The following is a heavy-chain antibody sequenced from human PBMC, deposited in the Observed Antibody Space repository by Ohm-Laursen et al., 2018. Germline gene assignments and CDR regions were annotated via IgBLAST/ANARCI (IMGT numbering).Heavy chain of an antibody. V-gene: IGHV3-9*01. J-gene: IGHJ4*02. CDR3: AKMVGTWDFFDY. CDR2: ITWNSGTI. CDR1: GFTFDDYA. D-gene: IGHD4-23*01. Sequence: SLRLSCTASGFTFDDYAMHWVRQAPGKGLEWVSGITWNSGTITYADSVKGRFTISRDNAKNSLYLQMNSLRAEDTALYYCAKMVGTWDFFDYWGQGTLVTVSS.